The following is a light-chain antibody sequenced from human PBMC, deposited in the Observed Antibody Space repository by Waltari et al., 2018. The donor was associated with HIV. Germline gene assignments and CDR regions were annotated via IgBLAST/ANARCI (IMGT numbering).Light chain of an antibody. Sequence: QPVLTQPPSASASLGASVTLTCPPSSVYRNYKVAWYHQRPRKGPRFVMRVGAGGIVGAKGEGIPDRFSVLGSGLNRFLTIKNIQEEDEADYHCGADHGSGSNFNWVFGGGTKLTVL. CDR3: GADHGSGSNFNWV. J-gene: IGLJ3*02. CDR1: SVYRNYK. CDR2: VGAGGIVG. V-gene: IGLV9-49*01.